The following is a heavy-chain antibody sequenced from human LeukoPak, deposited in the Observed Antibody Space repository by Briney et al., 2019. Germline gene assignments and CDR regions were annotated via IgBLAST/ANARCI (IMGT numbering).Heavy chain of an antibody. V-gene: IGHV4-39*01. CDR3: ARHGLSVVTPLYAFDI. CDR1: GGSISSSSYY. J-gene: IGHJ3*02. D-gene: IGHD4-23*01. CDR2: IYYSGST. Sequence: PSETLSLTCTVSGGSISSSSYYWGWIRQPPGKGLEWIGSIYYSGSTYYNPSLKSRVTISVDTSKNQFSLKLSSVTAADTAVYYCARHGLSVVTPLYAFDIWGQGTMVTVSS.